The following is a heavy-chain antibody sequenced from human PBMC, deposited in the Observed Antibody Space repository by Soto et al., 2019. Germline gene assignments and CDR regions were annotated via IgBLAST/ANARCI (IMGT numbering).Heavy chain of an antibody. V-gene: IGHV3-11*01. Sequence: LRLSCAASGFTFSDYYMSWIRQAPGKGLEWVSYISSSGSTIYYADSVKGRFTISRDNAKNSLYLQMNSLRAEDTAVYYCSRRVYSNYVGFYYYYYMDVWGKGTTVTVSS. CDR2: ISSSGSTI. J-gene: IGHJ6*03. CDR1: GFTFSDYY. CDR3: SRRVYSNYVGFYYYYYMDV. D-gene: IGHD4-4*01.